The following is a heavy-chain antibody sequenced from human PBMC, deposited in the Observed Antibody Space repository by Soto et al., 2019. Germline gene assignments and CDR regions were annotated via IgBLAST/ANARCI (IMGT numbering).Heavy chain of an antibody. J-gene: IGHJ4*02. CDR3: ARDLDGSGSYFTNY. CDR1: GYPFPSYG. V-gene: IGHV1-18*04. D-gene: IGHD3-10*01. CDR2: ISPHKDDT. Sequence: ASVKVSCKTSGYPFPSYGISWARQAPGQGLEWMGWISPHKDDTYYAQRLQGRVTMTTDTSTNTAYMELRSLRSDDTAVYFCARDLDGSGSYFTNYWGPGTLVTVSS.